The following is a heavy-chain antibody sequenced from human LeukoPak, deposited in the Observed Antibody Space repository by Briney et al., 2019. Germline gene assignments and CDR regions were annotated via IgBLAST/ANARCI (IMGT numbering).Heavy chain of an antibody. CDR1: GGTFSSYA. CDR3: ARGGTVVAAINRLTWFDP. J-gene: IGHJ5*02. Sequence: SVKVSCKASGGTFSSYAISWVRQAPGQGLEWMGGIIPIFGTANYAQKFQGRVTITTDESTSTAYMELSSLRSEDTAVYYCARGGTVVAAINRLTWFDPWGQGTLVTASS. D-gene: IGHD2-15*01. V-gene: IGHV1-69*05. CDR2: IIPIFGTA.